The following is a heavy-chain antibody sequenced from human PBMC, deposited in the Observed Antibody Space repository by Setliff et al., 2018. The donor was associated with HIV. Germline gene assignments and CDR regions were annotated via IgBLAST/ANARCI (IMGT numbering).Heavy chain of an antibody. J-gene: IGHJ5*02. Sequence: GGSLRLSCAASGFTFSSYEMNWVRQAPGKGLEWVSYISSSGSTIYYADSVKGRFTISRDNAENSLYLQMNSLTAEYTAVYYCAKDIPGTAINSGRIKYWFDPWGEGTLVTVSS. CDR3: AKDIPGTAINSGRIKYWFDP. D-gene: IGHD6-13*01. CDR1: GFTFSSYE. V-gene: IGHV3-48*03. CDR2: ISSSGSTI.